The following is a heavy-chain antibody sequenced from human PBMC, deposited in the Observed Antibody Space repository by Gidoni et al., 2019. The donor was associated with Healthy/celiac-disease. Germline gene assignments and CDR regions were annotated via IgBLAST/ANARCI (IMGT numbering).Heavy chain of an antibody. CDR1: GGSISSYY. D-gene: IGHD5-12*01. V-gene: IGHV4-59*01. Sequence: QVQLQESGPGLVKPSETLSLTCTVSGGSISSYYWSWIRQPPGKGLEWIGYIYYSGSTNYNPSLKSRVTISVDTSKNQFSLKLSSVTAADTAVYYCARDVISAGYSGYDLNYYYYYYMDVWGKGTTVTVSS. CDR2: IYYSGST. CDR3: ARDVISAGYSGYDLNYYYYYYMDV. J-gene: IGHJ6*03.